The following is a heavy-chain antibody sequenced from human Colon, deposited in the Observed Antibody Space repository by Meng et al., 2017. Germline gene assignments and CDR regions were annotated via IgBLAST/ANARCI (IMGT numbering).Heavy chain of an antibody. V-gene: IGHV4-61*01. CDR1: GGSVISNSYY. CDR3: ARDSGYDKNWFDP. D-gene: IGHD5-12*01. CDR2: IYYSGST. Sequence: VVLPESGPGLVRPSATMSLTCTVSGGSVISNSYYWSWIRQPPGKGLEWIGFIYYSGSTNYNPSLKSRVTISVDTSKNQFSLKVSSVTAADTAVYYCARDSGYDKNWFDPWGQGTLVTVSS. J-gene: IGHJ5*02.